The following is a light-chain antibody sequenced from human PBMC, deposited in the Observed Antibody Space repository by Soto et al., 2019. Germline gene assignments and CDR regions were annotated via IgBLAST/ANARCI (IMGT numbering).Light chain of an antibody. Sequence: DIVMTQSPDSLAVSLGERATINCKSSQSVLYSSNNQNYLAWYQQKPRQPPKQLIYCASTRGSGIPDRFSGSGSGTDFTLTISSLRAEDVEVYYCQQYLRPPFPVAPWTKVDI. CDR3: QQYLRPPFP. CDR1: QSVLYSSNNQNY. CDR2: CAS. J-gene: IGKJ3*01. V-gene: IGKV4-1*01.